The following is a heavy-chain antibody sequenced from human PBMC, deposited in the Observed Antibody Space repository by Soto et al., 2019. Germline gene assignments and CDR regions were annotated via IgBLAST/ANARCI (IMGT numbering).Heavy chain of an antibody. CDR2: ISAYNGNT. D-gene: IGHD4-17*01. CDR3: QRGARRSGDNVLNWFNP. J-gene: IGHJ5*02. Sequence: QVQLVQSGAEVKKPGASVKVSCKASGYIFTNFGFIWVRQAPGQGLEWMGWISAYNGNTFYAQMLQGRVTMTTDTSPSTAYRENSRQTSEDTGDYYIQRGARRSGDNVLNWFNPCGQGTLVT. V-gene: IGHV1-18*01. CDR1: GYIFTNFG.